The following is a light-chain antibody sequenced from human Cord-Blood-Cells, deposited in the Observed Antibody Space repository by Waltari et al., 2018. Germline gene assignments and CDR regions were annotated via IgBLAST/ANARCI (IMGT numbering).Light chain of an antibody. CDR3: CSYAGSYTWV. J-gene: IGLJ3*02. Sequence: QSALTQPRSVSGSPGQSVTISCTGTSSDVGGYNYVSWDQQHPGKAPKLMIYDVSKRPAGVPDRFSGSHSGNSASLTISVLEAEDDADYYCCSYAGSYTWVFGGGTKLTVL. CDR1: SSDVGGYNY. CDR2: DVS. V-gene: IGLV2-11*01.